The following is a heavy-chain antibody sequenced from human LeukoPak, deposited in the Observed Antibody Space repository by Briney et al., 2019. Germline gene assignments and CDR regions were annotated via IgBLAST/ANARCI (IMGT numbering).Heavy chain of an antibody. D-gene: IGHD3-9*01. Sequence: GGSLRLSCAASGFTFSTYAMSWVRQAPGRELEWVSAISGSADSTYYADSVKGRFTISRDNSNNTLFLQMNSLRAEDTAVYFCAKDHLNPSFEDYWGQGTLVTVSS. CDR2: ISGSADST. J-gene: IGHJ4*02. CDR1: GFTFSTYA. V-gene: IGHV3-23*01. CDR3: AKDHLNPSFEDY.